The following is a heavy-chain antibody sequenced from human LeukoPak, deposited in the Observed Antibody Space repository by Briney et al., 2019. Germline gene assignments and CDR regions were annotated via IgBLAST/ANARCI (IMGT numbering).Heavy chain of an antibody. CDR2: IYYSGST. CDR3: ASGIAARGAFDI. D-gene: IGHD6-13*01. J-gene: IGHJ3*02. V-gene: IGHV4-59*01. CDR1: GGSISSYY. Sequence: SSETLSLTCTVSGGSISSYYWSWIRQPPGKGLEWIGYIYYSGSTNYNPSLKSRVTISVDTSKNQFSLKLSSVTAADTAVYYCASGIAARGAFDIWGQGTMVTVSS.